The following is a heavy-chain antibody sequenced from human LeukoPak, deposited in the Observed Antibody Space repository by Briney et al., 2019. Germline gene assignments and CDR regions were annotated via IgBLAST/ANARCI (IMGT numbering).Heavy chain of an antibody. CDR1: GFTFSSYS. J-gene: IGHJ4*02. V-gene: IGHV3-21*01. CDR2: ISSSSSYI. CDR3: ARDLGGYCRSTSCYPNHNFDY. Sequence: GGSLRLSCAASGFTFSSYSMNWVRQAPGKGLEWVSSISSSSSYIYYADSVKGRFTISRDNAKNSLYLQMNSLRAEDTAVYYCARDLGGYCRSTSCYPNHNFDYWGQGTLVTVSS. D-gene: IGHD2-2*03.